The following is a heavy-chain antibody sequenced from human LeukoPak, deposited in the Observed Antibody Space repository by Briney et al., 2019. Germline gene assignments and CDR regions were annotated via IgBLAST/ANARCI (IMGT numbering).Heavy chain of an antibody. V-gene: IGHV3-64*01. CDR2: ISSNGGST. D-gene: IGHD3-3*01. Sequence: PGGSLRLSCAASGFTFSSYAMHWVRQAPGKGLEYVSAISSNGGSTYYGNSVKGRFTISRDNSKNTLDLQMGSLRAEDMAVYYCAREGGITIFGVAPRGADAFDIWGQGTMVTVSS. J-gene: IGHJ3*02. CDR1: GFTFSSYA. CDR3: AREGGITIFGVAPRGADAFDI.